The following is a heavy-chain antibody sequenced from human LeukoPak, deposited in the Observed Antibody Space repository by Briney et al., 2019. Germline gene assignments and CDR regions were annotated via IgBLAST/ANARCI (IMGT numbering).Heavy chain of an antibody. Sequence: SETLSLTCSVSGVSLSDSYWSWICQSPGKAMEWIGYVSDRGGASYNPFLKGRVTISPDTSKNQFSLKLNSVTAADTAVYYCATNALLVPSTFDSWGRGTLVTVSS. J-gene: IGHJ4*02. CDR2: VSDRGGA. CDR3: ATNALLVPSTFDS. V-gene: IGHV4-59*12. CDR1: GVSLSDSY. D-gene: IGHD6-6*01.